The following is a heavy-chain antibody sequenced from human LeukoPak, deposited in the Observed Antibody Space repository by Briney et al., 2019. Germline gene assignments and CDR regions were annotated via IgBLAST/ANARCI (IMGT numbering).Heavy chain of an antibody. CDR2: IYHSGST. D-gene: IGHD3-10*01. J-gene: IGHJ6*03. Sequence: PSETLSLTCTVSGGSISSGSYYWSWIRQPPGKGLEWIGSIYHSGSTFNNPSLKSRVTISVDTSKNQFSLKLSSVTAADTAVYYCARDSGTRGDYYYYMDVWGKGTTVTVSS. CDR3: ARDSGTRGDYYYYMDV. V-gene: IGHV4-39*07. CDR1: GGSISSGSYY.